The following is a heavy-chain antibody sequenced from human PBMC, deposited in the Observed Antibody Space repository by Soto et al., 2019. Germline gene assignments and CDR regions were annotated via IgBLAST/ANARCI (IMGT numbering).Heavy chain of an antibody. CDR1: GGTFSSYA. CDR2: IIPIFGTA. Sequence: QAQLVQSGAEVKKPGSSVKVSCKASGGTFSSYAISWVRQAPGQGLEWMGGIIPIFGTANYAQKFQGRVTITADESTSTAYMELSSLRSEDTAVYYCARDRRYCSGGSCYSRYYYYYYGMDVWGQGTTVTVSS. D-gene: IGHD2-15*01. CDR3: ARDRRYCSGGSCYSRYYYYYYGMDV. V-gene: IGHV1-69*12. J-gene: IGHJ6*02.